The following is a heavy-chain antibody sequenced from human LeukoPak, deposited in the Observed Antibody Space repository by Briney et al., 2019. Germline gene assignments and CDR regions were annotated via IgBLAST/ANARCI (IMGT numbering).Heavy chain of an antibody. CDR1: GFTFSSYA. CDR2: ISGSGGST. CDR3: AKDVLRVLYSGYDFAVPRPERDYYYYGMDV. J-gene: IGHJ6*02. D-gene: IGHD5-12*01. V-gene: IGHV3-23*01. Sequence: GGSLRLSCAASGFTFSSYAMSWVRQAPGKGLEWVSAISGSGGSTYYADSVKGRFTISRDNSKNTLYLQMNSLRAEDTAVYYCAKDVLRVLYSGYDFAVPRPERDYYYYGMDVWGQGTTVTVSS.